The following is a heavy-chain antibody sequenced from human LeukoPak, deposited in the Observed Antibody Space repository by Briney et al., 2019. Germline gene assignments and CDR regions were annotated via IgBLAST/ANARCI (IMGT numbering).Heavy chain of an antibody. D-gene: IGHD4-11*01. J-gene: IGHJ6*02. Sequence: GGSLRLSCAASGFTVSSNYMSWVRQAPGKGLEWVSVIYSGGSTYYADSVKGRFTISRDNSKNTPYLQMNSLRAEDTAMYYCARDYTNSYYYGMDVWGQGTTVTVSS. V-gene: IGHV3-53*01. CDR3: ARDYTNSYYYGMDV. CDR1: GFTVSSNY. CDR2: IYSGGST.